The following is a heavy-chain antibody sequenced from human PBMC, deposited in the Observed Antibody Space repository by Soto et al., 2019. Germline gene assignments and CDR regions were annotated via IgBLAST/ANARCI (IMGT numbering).Heavy chain of an antibody. CDR2: IKQDGSEK. V-gene: IGHV3-7*01. J-gene: IGHJ4*01. CDR1: GFAFSNYW. Sequence: EVQLVESGGGLVQPGGSLRLSCAASGFAFSNYWMSWVRQAPGKGLEWVATIKQDGSEKYYVDSVKDRFTISRDKAKNSLYLQMNSLRAEDTAVYHCARGGTSMIVVGAFDDWGHGTLVTVSS. CDR3: ARGGTSMIVVGAFDD. D-gene: IGHD3-22*01.